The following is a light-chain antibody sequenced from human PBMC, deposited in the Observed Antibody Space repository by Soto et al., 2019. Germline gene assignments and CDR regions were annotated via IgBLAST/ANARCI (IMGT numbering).Light chain of an antibody. CDR1: SSDVGGYNY. CDR2: DVT. CDR3: SSYTTSNTRQIV. V-gene: IGLV2-14*03. J-gene: IGLJ1*01. Sequence: YVLTHPASVSGSPGQSITISCTGTSSDVGGYNYVSWYQHHPGKAPKLIIYDVTNRPSGVSNPFSGSKSGNTASLTISGLQPEDEADYYCSSYTTSNTRQIVFGTGTKVTVL.